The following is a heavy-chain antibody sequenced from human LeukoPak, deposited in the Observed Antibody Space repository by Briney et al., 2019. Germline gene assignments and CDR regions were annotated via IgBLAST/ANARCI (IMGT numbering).Heavy chain of an antibody. CDR2: IYHSGST. CDR1: GGSISSSNW. V-gene: IGHV4-4*02. Sequence: PSETLSLTCAVSGGSISSSNWWSWVRQPPGKGLEWIGEIYHSGSTNYNPSLKSRVTISVDKSKNQFSLKLSSVTAADTAVYYCARVDYYDSSGYYGYYFDYWGQGTLVTVSS. CDR3: ARVDYYDSSGYYGYYFDY. J-gene: IGHJ4*02. D-gene: IGHD3-22*01.